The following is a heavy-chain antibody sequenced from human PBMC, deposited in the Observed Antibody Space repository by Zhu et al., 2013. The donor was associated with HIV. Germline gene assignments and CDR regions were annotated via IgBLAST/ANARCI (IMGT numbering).Heavy chain of an antibody. CDR3: ASPSSEWELRAYYYYGMDV. CDR1: GGTFSSYA. V-gene: IGHV1-69*01. J-gene: IGHJ6*02. CDR2: IIPIFGTA. Sequence: QVQLVQSGAEVKKPGSSVKVSCKASGGTFSSYAISWVRQAPGQGLEWMGGIIPIFGTANYAQKFQGRVTITADESTSTAYMELSSLRSEDTAVYYCASPSSEWELRAYYYYGMDVWGQGTTVTVSS. D-gene: IGHD1-26*01.